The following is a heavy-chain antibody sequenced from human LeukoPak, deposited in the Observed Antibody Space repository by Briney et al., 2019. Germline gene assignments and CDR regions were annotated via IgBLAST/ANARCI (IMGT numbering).Heavy chain of an antibody. CDR3: ARGDIVATPNLFFDY. Sequence: ASVKVSFKASGYTFTGYYMHWVRQAPGQGLEWMGRINPNSGGTNYAQKFQGRVTMTRDTSISTAYMELSRLRSDDTAVYYCARGDIVATPNLFFDYWGQGTLVTVSS. CDR1: GYTFTGYY. J-gene: IGHJ4*02. CDR2: INPNSGGT. V-gene: IGHV1-2*06. D-gene: IGHD5-12*01.